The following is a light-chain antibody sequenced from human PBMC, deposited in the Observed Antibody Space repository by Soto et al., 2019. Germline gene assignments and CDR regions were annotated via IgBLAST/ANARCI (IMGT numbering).Light chain of an antibody. CDR3: SSYTSSSNSVV. J-gene: IGLJ2*01. Sequence: QSALTQPASVSGSPGQSITISCTGTSSDVGGYNYVSWYQQHPGKAPKLMIYEVSNRPSGVSNRFSGSKSGNTASLTISGLQADDEADYYCSSYTSSSNSVVFGGGTKLTVL. CDR2: EVS. V-gene: IGLV2-14*01. CDR1: SSDVGGYNY.